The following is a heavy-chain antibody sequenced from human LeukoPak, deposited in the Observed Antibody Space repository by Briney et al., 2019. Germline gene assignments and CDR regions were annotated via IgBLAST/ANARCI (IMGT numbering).Heavy chain of an antibody. CDR1: GYTFTDYF. CDR3: ARSYCSGGSCVPFDY. V-gene: IGHV1-8*02. J-gene: IGHJ4*02. Sequence: GASVKVSCKASGYTFTDYFIHWVRQAPGQGLEWMGWMNPNSGNTGYAQKFQGRVTMTRNTSISTAYMELSSLRSEDTAVYYCARSYCSGGSCVPFDYWGQGTLVTVSS. D-gene: IGHD2-15*01. CDR2: MNPNSGNT.